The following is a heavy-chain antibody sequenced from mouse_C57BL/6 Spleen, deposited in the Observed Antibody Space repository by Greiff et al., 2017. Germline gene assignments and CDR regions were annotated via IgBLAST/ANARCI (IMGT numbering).Heavy chain of an antibody. CDR1: GFSLTSYA. V-gene: IGHV2-9-1*01. CDR2: IWTGGGT. CDR3: ARNYYGSSPRWYFDV. D-gene: IGHD1-1*01. J-gene: IGHJ1*03. Sequence: VQLQESGPGLVAPSQSLSITCTVSGFSLTSYAISWVRQPPGKGLEWLGVIWTGGGTNYYSALKSRLGISQDNSKSQVFLKMNSLRTEDTARYYGARNYYGSSPRWYFDVWGTGTTVTVSS.